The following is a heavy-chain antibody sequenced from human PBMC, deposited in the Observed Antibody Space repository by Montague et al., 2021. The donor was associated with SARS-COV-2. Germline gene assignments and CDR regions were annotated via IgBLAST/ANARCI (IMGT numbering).Heavy chain of an antibody. J-gene: IGHJ4*02. CDR3: ASRGAGWFGSNPERFDY. Sequence: SETRSLTCAVYGGSFSGYYWSWIRQPPGKGLEWIGEINHSGRTNYNPSLRSRVTISVDKSKNQFSLKLSSVTAADTAVYYCASRGAGWFGSNPERFDYWGQGTLVTVSS. V-gene: IGHV4-34*01. CDR2: INHSGRT. D-gene: IGHD3-10*01. CDR1: GGSFSGYY.